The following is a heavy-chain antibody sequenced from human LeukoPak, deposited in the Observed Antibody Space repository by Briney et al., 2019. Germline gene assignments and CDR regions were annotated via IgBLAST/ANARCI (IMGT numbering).Heavy chain of an antibody. D-gene: IGHD6-6*01. CDR1: GGSISSGDYY. Sequence: PSETLSLTCTVSGGSISSGDYYWSWIRQPPGKGLEWIGYIYYSGSTYYNPSLKSRVTISVDTSKNQFSLKLSSVTAADTAVYYCARLDSSSSWGYYFDYWGQGTLVTVSS. J-gene: IGHJ4*01. V-gene: IGHV4-30-4*01. CDR2: IYYSGST. CDR3: ARLDSSSSWGYYFDY.